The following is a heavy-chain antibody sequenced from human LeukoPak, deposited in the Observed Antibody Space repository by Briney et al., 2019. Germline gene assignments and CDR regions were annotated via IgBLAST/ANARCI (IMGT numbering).Heavy chain of an antibody. CDR1: GYTFTSYG. V-gene: IGHV1-18*01. CDR3: ARGGGRENYDILTGYYIGAFDI. CDR2: ISAYNGNT. J-gene: IGHJ3*02. Sequence: ASVKVSCKASGYTFTSYGISWVRQAPGQGLEWMGWISAYNGNTNYAQKLQGRVTMTTDTSTSTAYMELRSLRPDDTAVYYCARGGGRENYDILTGYYIGAFDIWGQGTMVTVSS. D-gene: IGHD3-9*01.